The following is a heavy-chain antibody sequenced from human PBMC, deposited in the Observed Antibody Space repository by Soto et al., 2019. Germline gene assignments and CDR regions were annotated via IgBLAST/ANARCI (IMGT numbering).Heavy chain of an antibody. D-gene: IGHD2-2*01. CDR1: GFSISDYE. CDR2: ISGSGSTV. Sequence: PGGSLRLSCAASGFSISDYEMNWVRQAPGKGLEWVSYISGSGSTVYYADSVKGRFTISRDNAKNSLYLQMNSLRAEDTAVYYCARDRVVPAAKGPESGMDVWGQGTTVTVSS. V-gene: IGHV3-48*03. J-gene: IGHJ6*02. CDR3: ARDRVVPAAKGPESGMDV.